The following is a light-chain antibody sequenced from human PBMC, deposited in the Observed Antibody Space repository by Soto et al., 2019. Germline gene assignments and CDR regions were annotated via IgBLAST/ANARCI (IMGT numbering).Light chain of an antibody. V-gene: IGLV4-69*01. CDR2: LNSDGRH. Sequence: QSALTQSPSASASLGASVKLTCTLSSGHRTYAIAWHQQQPEKGPRYLMNLNSDGRHTKGDGIPDRFSGSSAGTERYLTISSLQSADEADYYCQTWGTGLLVFGGGTKLTVL. J-gene: IGLJ2*01. CDR1: SGHRTYA. CDR3: QTWGTGLLV.